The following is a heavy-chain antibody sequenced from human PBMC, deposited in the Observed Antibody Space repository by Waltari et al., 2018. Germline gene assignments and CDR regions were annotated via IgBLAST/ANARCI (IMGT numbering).Heavy chain of an antibody. CDR3: ARDLRYGDYRFHY. Sequence: EVQLVESGGGLVQPGGSLRLSCAASGFTFSSYSMNWVRQAPGKGLEWVSYISSSSSTIYYADSVKGRFTISRDNAKNSLYLQMNSLRAEDTAVYYCARDLRYGDYRFHYWGQGTLVTVSS. CDR1: GFTFSSYS. CDR2: ISSSSSTI. J-gene: IGHJ4*02. D-gene: IGHD4-17*01. V-gene: IGHV3-48*01.